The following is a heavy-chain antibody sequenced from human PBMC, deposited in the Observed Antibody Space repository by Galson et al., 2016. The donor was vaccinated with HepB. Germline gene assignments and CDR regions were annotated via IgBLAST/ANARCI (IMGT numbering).Heavy chain of an antibody. D-gene: IGHD3-16*02. J-gene: IGHJ4*02. Sequence: SVKVFCKASGYTFTNYPVHWVRQAPGHRLEWMGSINAGNLKTRYSQKLQGRVTITTDASASTAYMELSSLRSEDTAVYYCARAIVATFDFWGQGTLVTVSS. CDR1: GYTFTNYP. CDR2: INAGNLKT. CDR3: ARAIVATFDF. V-gene: IGHV1-3*01.